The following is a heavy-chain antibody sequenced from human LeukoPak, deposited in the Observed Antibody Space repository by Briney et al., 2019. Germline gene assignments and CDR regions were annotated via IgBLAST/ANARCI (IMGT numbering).Heavy chain of an antibody. CDR1: GGSFSGYY. CDR3: ARVNERYSYGRVYYYYYMDV. J-gene: IGHJ6*03. CDR2: INHSGST. D-gene: IGHD5-18*01. V-gene: IGHV4-34*01. Sequence: SETLSLTCAVYGGSFSGYYWSWIRQPPGKGLEWIGEINHSGSTNYNPSLKSRVTISVDTSKNQFSLKLSSVTAADTAVYYCARVNERYSYGRVYYYYYMDVWGKGTTVTVSS.